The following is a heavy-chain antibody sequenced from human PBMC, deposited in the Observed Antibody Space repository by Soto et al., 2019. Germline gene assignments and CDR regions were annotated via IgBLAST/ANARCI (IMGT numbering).Heavy chain of an antibody. CDR2: IYWDDDK. D-gene: IGHD3-3*01. J-gene: IGHJ4*02. CDR3: AHRVLRTVFGLVTTTAIYFDF. Sequence: QITLNESGPTVVRPTETLTLTCRFSGFSLTTSGVGVGWIRQSPGKAPEWLALIYWDDDKRYSASLKSRLTITKDPSKNHVVLTVSDLDPTDTATYYCAHRVLRTVFGLVTTTAIYFDFWCQGPPVDVSS. V-gene: IGHV2-5*02. CDR1: GFSLTTSGVG.